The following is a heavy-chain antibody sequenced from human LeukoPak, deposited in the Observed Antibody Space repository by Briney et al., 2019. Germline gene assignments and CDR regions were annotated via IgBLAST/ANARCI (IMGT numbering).Heavy chain of an antibody. Sequence: SETLSLTCTVSGGSISSSSYYWGWIRQPPGKGLEWIGSIYYSGSTYYNPSLKSRVTISVDTSKNQFSLKLSSVTAADTAVYYCARLPDYHFDYWGQGTLVTVSS. D-gene: IGHD2-2*01. CDR3: ARLPDYHFDY. V-gene: IGHV4-39*07. CDR1: GGSISSSSYY. J-gene: IGHJ4*02. CDR2: IYYSGST.